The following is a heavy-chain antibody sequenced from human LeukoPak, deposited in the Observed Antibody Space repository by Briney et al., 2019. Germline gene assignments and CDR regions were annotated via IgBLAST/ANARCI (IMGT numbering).Heavy chain of an antibody. J-gene: IGHJ4*02. CDR3: ARAVDSSSSPDY. CDR1: GGSISSYY. CDR2: IYYSGST. Sequence: SGTLSLTCAVSGGSISSYYWSWIRQPPGKGLEWIGYIYYSGSTNYNPSLKSRVTISVDTSKNQFSLKLSSVTAADTAVYYCARAVDSSSSPDYWGQGTLVTVSS. D-gene: IGHD6-13*01. V-gene: IGHV4-59*01.